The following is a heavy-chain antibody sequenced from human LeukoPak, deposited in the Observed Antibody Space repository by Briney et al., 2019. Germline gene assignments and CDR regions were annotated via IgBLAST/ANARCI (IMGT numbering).Heavy chain of an antibody. CDR1: GGSFSGYY. V-gene: IGHV4-34*01. Sequence: SETLSLTCAVYGGSFSGYYWSRIRQPPGKGLEWIGEINHSGSTNYNPSLKSRVTISVDRSKNQFSLKLSSVTAADTAVYYCARDRCSSTSCYWDYWGQGTLVTVSS. J-gene: IGHJ4*02. D-gene: IGHD2-2*01. CDR2: INHSGST. CDR3: ARDRCSSTSCYWDY.